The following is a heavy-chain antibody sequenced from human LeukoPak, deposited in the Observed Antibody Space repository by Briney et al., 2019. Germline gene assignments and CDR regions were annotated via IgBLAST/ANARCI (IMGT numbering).Heavy chain of an antibody. CDR2: IGGTGVTT. J-gene: IGHJ4*02. V-gene: IGHV3-23*01. CDR1: GFTFSSCA. Sequence: GGSLRLSCAASGFTFSSCAFTWVRQAPGKGLEWVSTIGGTGVTTFYADSVRGRFTISRDNSKNTLYLQMSSLRAEDTAVYYCATHYDTSGYYYFDFWGQGTLVTVSS. CDR3: ATHYDTSGYYYFDF. D-gene: IGHD3-22*01.